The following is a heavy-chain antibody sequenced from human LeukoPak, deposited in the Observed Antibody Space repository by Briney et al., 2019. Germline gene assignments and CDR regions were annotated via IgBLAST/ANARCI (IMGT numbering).Heavy chain of an antibody. CDR3: ARVPNFSGSPLDY. V-gene: IGHV3-30-3*01. J-gene: IGHJ4*02. D-gene: IGHD1-26*01. Sequence: PGGSLRLSCAASGFTFSSYAMSWVRQAPGKGLEWVAVISYDGSNKYYADSVKGRFTISRDNSKNTLYLQMNSLRAEDTAVYYCARVPNFSGSPLDYWGQGTLVTVSS. CDR1: GFTFSSYA. CDR2: ISYDGSNK.